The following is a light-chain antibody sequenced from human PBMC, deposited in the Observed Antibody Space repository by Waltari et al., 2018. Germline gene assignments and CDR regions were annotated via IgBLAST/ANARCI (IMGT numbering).Light chain of an antibody. CDR2: DVN. CDR3: SSYAASTTF. J-gene: IGLJ2*01. Sequence: QSALTQTASVSGSPGQSITLSCTGTSSDIGSSILVSWYQQHPGKAPRLMIYDVNRRPSGVSDRFSGSKSGNTASLTISGLQAEDEADYYCSSYAASTTFFGGGTKVTVL. CDR1: SSDIGSSIL. V-gene: IGLV2-23*02.